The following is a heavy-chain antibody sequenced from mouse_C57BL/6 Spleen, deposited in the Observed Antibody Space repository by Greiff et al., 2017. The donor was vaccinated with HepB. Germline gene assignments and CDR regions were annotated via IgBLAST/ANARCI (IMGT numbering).Heavy chain of an antibody. CDR1: GYTFTSYT. J-gene: IGHJ4*01. V-gene: IGHV1-4*01. CDR2: INPSSGYT. Sequence: VQLQQSGAELARPGASVKMSCKASGYTFTSYTMHWVKQRPGQGLEWIGYINPSSGYTKYNQKFKDKATLTADKSSSTAYMQLSSLTSEDSAVYYCAGGEWGAMDYWGQGTSVTVSS. D-gene: IGHD1-3*01. CDR3: AGGEWGAMDY.